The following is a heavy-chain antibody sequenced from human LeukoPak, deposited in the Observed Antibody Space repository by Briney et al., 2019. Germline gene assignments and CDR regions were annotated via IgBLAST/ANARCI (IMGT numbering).Heavy chain of an antibody. Sequence: PSEALSLTCTVSGGSISSGGYYWRWIRQHPGKGMEWIGYIYYSGSTYYNPSLKSRVTISVDTSKNQFSLKLSSVTAADTAVYYCARYCGGDCYSGNYFDYWGQGTLVTVSS. CDR2: IYYSGST. CDR3: ARYCGGDCYSGNYFDY. CDR1: GGSISSGGYY. D-gene: IGHD2-21*02. J-gene: IGHJ4*02. V-gene: IGHV4-31*03.